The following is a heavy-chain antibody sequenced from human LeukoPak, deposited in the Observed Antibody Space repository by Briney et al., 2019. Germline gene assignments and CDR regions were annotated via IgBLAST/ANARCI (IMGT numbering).Heavy chain of an antibody. Sequence: GGSWRLSCVTSGFTFSHYAMHWVRQAPGKGLEWVAVIWNDGSDKYYGDSVKGRFTISRDNAKKTVYLQMNSLRVEETAVYYCAKDAQRGFDYSNSLESWGQGALVTVSS. CDR2: IWNDGSDK. CDR1: GFTFSHYA. V-gene: IGHV3-33*06. D-gene: IGHD4-11*01. J-gene: IGHJ4*02. CDR3: AKDAQRGFDYSNSLES.